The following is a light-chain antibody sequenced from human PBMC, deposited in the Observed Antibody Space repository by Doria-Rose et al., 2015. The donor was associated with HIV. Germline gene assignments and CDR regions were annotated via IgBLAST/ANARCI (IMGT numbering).Light chain of an antibody. CDR2: DGS. J-gene: IGKJ1*01. V-gene: IGKV3-20*01. Sequence: EIVLTQSPGTLSLSPGESATLSCRASQSFSSTYLAWYQQRPGQAPSLLIYDGSTGATGIPDRFSASGSGTDFTLTINRLEPEDFALYYCHQYGTSWTFGQGTKVEI. CDR3: HQYGTSWT. CDR1: QSFSSTY.